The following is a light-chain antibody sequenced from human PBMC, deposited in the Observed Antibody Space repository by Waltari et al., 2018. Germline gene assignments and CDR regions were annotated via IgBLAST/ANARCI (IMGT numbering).Light chain of an antibody. CDR3: QHYVRLPVT. J-gene: IGKJ1*01. V-gene: IGKV3-20*01. CDR1: QSVCRTC. Sequence: EIVLTQFPGTLSLSPGERATLSCRTSQSVCRTCAWYQQKPGQAPRPLIYGASIRATGIPGKFSGSGVGTDFSLTISRLEPEDFAVYYCQHYVRLPVTFGQGTKVEIK. CDR2: GAS.